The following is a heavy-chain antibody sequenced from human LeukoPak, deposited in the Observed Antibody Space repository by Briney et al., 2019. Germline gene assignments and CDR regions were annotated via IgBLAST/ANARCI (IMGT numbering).Heavy chain of an antibody. J-gene: IGHJ3*02. CDR2: VSSSGSTI. Sequence: GGSLRLSCAASGFTFSTYAMSWVRRAPGKGLEWVSYVSSSGSTIYYADSVKGRFTISRDNAKNSLYLQMNSLRAEDTAVYYCARGEAPYDAFDIWGQGTMVTVSS. CDR1: GFTFSTYA. CDR3: ARGEAPYDAFDI. V-gene: IGHV3-11*01. D-gene: IGHD1-26*01.